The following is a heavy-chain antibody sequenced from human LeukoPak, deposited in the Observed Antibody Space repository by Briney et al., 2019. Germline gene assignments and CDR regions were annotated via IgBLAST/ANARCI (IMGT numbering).Heavy chain of an antibody. CDR2: ISGSGGST. Sequence: GGSLRLSCAASGFTFSSYAMSWVRQAPGKGLEWVSAISGSGGSTYYADSVKGRFTISRDNSKNTLYLQMTSLRADDTAVYYCAKDGFLAATASDWGQGTLVIVSS. CDR1: GFTFSSYA. J-gene: IGHJ4*02. V-gene: IGHV3-23*01. CDR3: AKDGFLAATASD. D-gene: IGHD6-13*01.